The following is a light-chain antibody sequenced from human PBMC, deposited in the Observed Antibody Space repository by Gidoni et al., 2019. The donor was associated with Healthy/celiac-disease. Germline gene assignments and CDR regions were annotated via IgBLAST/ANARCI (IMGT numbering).Light chain of an antibody. CDR2: DVS. Sequence: QSALTQPASVSGSPGQSLTISCTGTSSVVGGYNSVSCYQQHPGKAPKLMIYDVSNRPSGVANRFSGSKSGNTASLTISGLQAEDEADYYCSSYTSSSTLDVVFGGGTKLTVL. J-gene: IGLJ2*01. CDR3: SSYTSSSTLDVV. CDR1: SSVVGGYNS. V-gene: IGLV2-14*01.